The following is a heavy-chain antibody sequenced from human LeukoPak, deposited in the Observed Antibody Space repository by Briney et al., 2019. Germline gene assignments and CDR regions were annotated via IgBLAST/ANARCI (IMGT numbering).Heavy chain of an antibody. CDR3: AKGARVFSNVSGSYRDFFDS. CDR2: ISGSGNT. V-gene: IGHV3-23*01. D-gene: IGHD3-10*01. CDR1: GFTFSSYA. Sequence: GGSLRLSCAASGFTFSSYAMSWVRQAPGKGLEWVSGISGSGNTFYVDSVQGRFIISRDNFKNTLNLQMNSLRDDDAAVYYCAKGARVFSNVSGSYRDFFDSWGQGTLVTVSS. J-gene: IGHJ5*01.